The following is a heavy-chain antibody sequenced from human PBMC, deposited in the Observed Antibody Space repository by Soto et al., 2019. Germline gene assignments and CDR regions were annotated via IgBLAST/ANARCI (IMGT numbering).Heavy chain of an antibody. J-gene: IGHJ5*02. CDR1: GFTFSSYA. D-gene: IGHD2-2*02. V-gene: IGHV3-64D*08. CDR3: VKGGYIVVVPAAIIGNNWFDP. CDR2: ISSNGGST. Sequence: GGSLRLSCSASGFTFSSYAMHWVRQAPGKGLEYVSAISSNGGSTYYADSVKGRFTISRVNSKNTLYLQMSSLRAEDMAVYYCVKGGYIVVVPAAIIGNNWFDPWGQGTLVTVSS.